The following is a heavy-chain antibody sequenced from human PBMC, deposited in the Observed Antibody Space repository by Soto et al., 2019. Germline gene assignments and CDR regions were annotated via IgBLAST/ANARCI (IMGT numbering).Heavy chain of an antibody. CDR3: ARVSGSYYYGMDV. D-gene: IGHD1-26*01. CDR2: IYHSGST. CDR1: GGSISSGGYY. V-gene: IGHV4-31*03. J-gene: IGHJ6*02. Sequence: SETLSLTCTVSGGSISSGGYYWYWIRQHPGKGLEWIGYIYHSGSTNYNPSLKSRVTISVDKSKNQFSLKLSSVTAADTAVYYCARVSGSYYYGMDVWGQGTTVTVLL.